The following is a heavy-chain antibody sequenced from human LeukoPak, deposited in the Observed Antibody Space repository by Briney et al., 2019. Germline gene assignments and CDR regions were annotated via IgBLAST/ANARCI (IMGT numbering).Heavy chain of an antibody. CDR2: IKQDESET. Sequence: GGSLRLSCAASGFTLSGDWMSWVRQAPGKGLEWVANIKQDESETYYVDSMKGRFTISRDNAKNSLFLQMDSQRAEDTAVYFCAREVSHWFFDVWGRGALVTVSS. V-gene: IGHV3-7*01. J-gene: IGHJ2*01. CDR3: AREVSHWFFDV. CDR1: GFTLSGDW.